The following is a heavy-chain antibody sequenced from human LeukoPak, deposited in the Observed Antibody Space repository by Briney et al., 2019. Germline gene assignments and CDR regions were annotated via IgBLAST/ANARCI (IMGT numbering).Heavy chain of an antibody. J-gene: IGHJ6*03. V-gene: IGHV1-18*01. D-gene: IGHD3-10*01. CDR3: ARERARGSYYIPYYYYYYMDV. CDR1: GYTFTSYG. CDR2: ISAYNGNT. Sequence: ASVKVSCKASGYTFTSYGISWVRQAPGQGLECIECISAYNGNTNYAQKLQGRVTMTTDTSTSTAYMELRSLRSDDTAVYYCARERARGSYYIPYYYYYYMDVWGKGTTVTISS.